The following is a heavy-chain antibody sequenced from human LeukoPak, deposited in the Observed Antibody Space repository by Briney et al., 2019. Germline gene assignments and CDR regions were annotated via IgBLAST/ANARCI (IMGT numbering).Heavy chain of an antibody. CDR3: AKESGTFDY. D-gene: IGHD1-1*01. V-gene: IGHV3-43*02. J-gene: IGHJ4*02. Sequence: GGSLRLSCVASGLNFDDSAMHWVRQAPGKGLEWVSLISADGGSTFSADSVKGRFIISRDNRKNYLYLQMNSLRSEDTAMYYCAKESGTFDYWGQGTLVAVSS. CDR1: GLNFDDSA. CDR2: ISADGGST.